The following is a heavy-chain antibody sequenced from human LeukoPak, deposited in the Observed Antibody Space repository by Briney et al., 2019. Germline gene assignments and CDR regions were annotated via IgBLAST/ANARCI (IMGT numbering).Heavy chain of an antibody. Sequence: ASVTVSCTASGGTFSNYAINWMRQAPGQGLEWLGGIITNFGTTNYAQKYQGRVTITADESTSTVYMELSSLRSEDTAVYYCARPRTYYDFWRGYPPFDYWGQGTLVTVSS. CDR2: IITNFGTT. CDR3: ARPRTYYDFWRGYPPFDY. D-gene: IGHD3-3*01. J-gene: IGHJ4*02. CDR1: GGTFSNYA. V-gene: IGHV1-69*13.